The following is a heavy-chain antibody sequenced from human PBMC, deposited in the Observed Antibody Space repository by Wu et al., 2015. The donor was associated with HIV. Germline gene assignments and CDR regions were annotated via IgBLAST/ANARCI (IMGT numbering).Heavy chain of an antibody. Sequence: QVQLQESGPGLVKPSETLSLTCAVSGYSISSGYYWGWIRQPPGKGLEWIGSIYHSGSTYYNPSLKSRVTISVDTSKNQFSLKLSSVTAADTAVYYCARFGGSVLLWFGEPVSSQDDAFDIWGQGTMVTVSS. CDR3: ARFGGSVLLWFGEPVSSQDDAFDI. V-gene: IGHV4-38-2*01. D-gene: IGHD3-10*01. CDR2: IYHSGST. CDR1: GYSISSGYY. J-gene: IGHJ3*02.